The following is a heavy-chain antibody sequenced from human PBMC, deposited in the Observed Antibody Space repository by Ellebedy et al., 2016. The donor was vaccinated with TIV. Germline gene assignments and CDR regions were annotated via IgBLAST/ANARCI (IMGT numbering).Heavy chain of an antibody. J-gene: IGHJ4*02. Sequence: AASVKVSCKASGYTFTGYYMHWVRQAPGQGLEWMGWINPNSGGTNYAQKFQGWVTMTRDTSTSTVYMELSSLRSEDTAVYYCVSQGVTTIPYFDYWGQGVPVTVSP. CDR1: GYTFTGYY. CDR3: VSQGVTTIPYFDY. V-gene: IGHV1-2*04. CDR2: INPNSGGT. D-gene: IGHD2-21*02.